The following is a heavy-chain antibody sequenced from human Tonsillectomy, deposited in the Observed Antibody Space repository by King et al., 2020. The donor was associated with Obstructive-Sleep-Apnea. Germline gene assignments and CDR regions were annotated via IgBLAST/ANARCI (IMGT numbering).Heavy chain of an antibody. V-gene: IGHV3-30*02. CDR1: GFTFSNFG. J-gene: IGHJ6*02. CDR2: VRYDGNNK. Sequence: VQLVESGGGVVQPGRSLRLSCAASGFTFSNFGMHWVRQAPGKGLEWVAFVRYDGNNKYYADSVKGRLTISRDNSKNTLYLQMNSLRAEDTAVYYCAKEPVDTAMVRTFYYGLDVWGQGTTVTVSS. CDR3: AKEPVDTAMVRTFYYGLDV. D-gene: IGHD5-18*01.